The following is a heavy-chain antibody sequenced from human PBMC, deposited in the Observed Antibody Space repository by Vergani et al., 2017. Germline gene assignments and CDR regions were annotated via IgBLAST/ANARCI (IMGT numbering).Heavy chain of an antibody. CDR2: IYYSGST. J-gene: IGHJ5*02. CDR3: AREAGRNYYGSENWFDP. D-gene: IGHD3-10*01. CDR1: GGSISSYS. Sequence: QGQLQESGPGLVKPSEPLSLTCTVSGGSISSYSWSWIRQPPGKGLEWIGYIYYSGSTNYNPSLKSRVTMSVDTSKNQFSLKLSSVTAADTAVYYCAREAGRNYYGSENWFDPWGQGTLVTVSS. V-gene: IGHV4-59*01.